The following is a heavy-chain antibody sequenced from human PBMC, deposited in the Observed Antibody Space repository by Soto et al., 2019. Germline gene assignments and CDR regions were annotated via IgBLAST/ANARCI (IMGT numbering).Heavy chain of an antibody. CDR2: IKGDGSET. CDR3: ARDYHGSGNP. Sequence: GGSLRLSCAASGFSLSDYWIHWVRQAPGKGLVWLSRIKGDGSETDYADSVRDRFTISRDNAKNTVYLQLNSLRVEDTAVYHCARDYHGSGNPWGQGTPVTVSS. V-gene: IGHV3-74*01. D-gene: IGHD3-10*01. J-gene: IGHJ5*02. CDR1: GFSLSDYW.